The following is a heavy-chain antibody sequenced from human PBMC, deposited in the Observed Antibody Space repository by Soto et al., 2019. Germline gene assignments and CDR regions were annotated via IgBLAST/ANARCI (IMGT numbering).Heavy chain of an antibody. J-gene: IGHJ4*02. CDR1: GGSISSSSYY. Sequence: PSETLSLTCTVSGGSISSSSYYWGWIRQPPGKGLEWIGSIYYSGSTYYNPPLKSRVTISVDTSKNQFSLKLSSVTAADTAVYYCARQYYYDSSGYSGQFDYWGQGTPVTVSS. V-gene: IGHV4-39*01. CDR3: ARQYYYDSSGYSGQFDY. D-gene: IGHD3-22*01. CDR2: IYYSGST.